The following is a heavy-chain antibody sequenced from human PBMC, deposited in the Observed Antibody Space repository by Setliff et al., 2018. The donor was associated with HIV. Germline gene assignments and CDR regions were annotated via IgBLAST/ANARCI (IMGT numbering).Heavy chain of an antibody. J-gene: IGHJ4*02. Sequence: GASVKVSCKASGGTLSSHAISWVRQAPGQGLEWMGGIIPIFGSANHAQKFKDRVTITADESTNTVYMELSSLRSEDTAVYYCATGEMATTRGWFFDNWGQGTLVTVSS. CDR1: GGTLSSHA. CDR2: IIPIFGSA. V-gene: IGHV1-69*13. CDR3: ATGEMATTRGWFFDN. D-gene: IGHD3-16*01.